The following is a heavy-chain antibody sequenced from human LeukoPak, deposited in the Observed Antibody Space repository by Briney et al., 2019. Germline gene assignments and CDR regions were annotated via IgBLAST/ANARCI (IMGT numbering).Heavy chain of an antibody. CDR3: AREGGPYRPLDY. CDR1: VYSISSTHW. V-gene: IGHV4-28*03. J-gene: IGHJ4*02. Sequence: SDTLSLTCAVSVYSISSTHWWGWIRQPPGKGLEWIGNIYYSGTTYYNPSLKSRVTMSVDTSKNQFSLKLSSVTAVDTAVYYCAREGGPYRPLDYSGQGTLVTVSS. CDR2: IYYSGTT.